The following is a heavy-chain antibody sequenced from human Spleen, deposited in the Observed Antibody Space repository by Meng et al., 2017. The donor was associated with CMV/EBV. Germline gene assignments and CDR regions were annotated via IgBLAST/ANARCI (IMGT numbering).Heavy chain of an antibody. Sequence: QVHFQASGPGLVNPPGTLSLTCTVSGGSISSVDYNWVRHRQAHGQALNGIVYHSSSTNTDPTPSRQSRITVSMDTNQNPLSLTPVSATATAVAVCASHRAMHGQRTYDYWGQGTLVTVSS. CDR1: GGSISSVDYN. CDR2: HSSSTNT. D-gene: IGHD5-24*01. CDR3: ASHRAMHGQRTYDY. V-gene: IGHV4-30-4*02. J-gene: IGHJ4*02.